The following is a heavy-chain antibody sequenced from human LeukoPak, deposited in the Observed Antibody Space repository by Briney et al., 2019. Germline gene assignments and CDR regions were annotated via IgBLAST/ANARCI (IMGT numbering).Heavy chain of an antibody. CDR3: TTTAPRGRHDYGDYVLGY. CDR1: GFTFSSYA. D-gene: IGHD4-17*01. CDR2: ISYDGSNK. Sequence: GGSLRLSCAASGFTFSSYAMHWVRQAPGKGLEWVAVISYDGSNKYYADSVKGRFTISRDNSKNTLYLQMNSLKTEDTAVYYCTTTAPRGRHDYGDYVLGYWGQGTLVTVSS. J-gene: IGHJ4*02. V-gene: IGHV3-30*04.